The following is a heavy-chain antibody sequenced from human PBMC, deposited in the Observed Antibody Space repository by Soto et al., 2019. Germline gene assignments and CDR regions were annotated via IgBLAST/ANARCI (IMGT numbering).Heavy chain of an antibody. CDR1: GGSISSYY. J-gene: IGHJ6*02. CDR2: IYTSGST. CDR3: ASSSLYGMDV. V-gene: IGHV4-4*07. Sequence: SETLSLTCTVSGGSISSYYWSWIRQPAGKGLEWIGRIYTSGSTNYNPSLKSRVTMSVDTPKNQFSLKVGSVTAADTAVYYCASSSLYGMDVWGQGTTVTVSS.